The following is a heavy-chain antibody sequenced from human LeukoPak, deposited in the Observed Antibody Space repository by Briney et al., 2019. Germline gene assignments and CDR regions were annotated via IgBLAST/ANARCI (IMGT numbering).Heavy chain of an antibody. D-gene: IGHD3-3*01. V-gene: IGHV1-46*01. CDR2: INPSGGST. J-gene: IGHJ3*02. CDR1: GYTFTSYY. CDR3: ASIRFLEWLSPGYDAFDI. Sequence: ASVKVSCKASGYTFTSYYMHWVRQAPGQGLEWMGIINPSGGSTSYAQKFQGRVTMTRDTSTSTVYMELSSLRSEDTAVYYCASIRFLEWLSPGYDAFDIWGQGTMVTVSS.